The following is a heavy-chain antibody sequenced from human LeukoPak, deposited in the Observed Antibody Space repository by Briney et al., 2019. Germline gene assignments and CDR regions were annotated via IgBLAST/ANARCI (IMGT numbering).Heavy chain of an antibody. Sequence: GASVKVSCKASGYTFTDYYMHWVRQAPGQGLEWMGIINPSGGSTSYAQKFQGRVTMTRDTSTSTVYMELSSLRSEDTAVYYCTIAARLFYDAFDIWGQGTMVTVSS. D-gene: IGHD6-6*01. J-gene: IGHJ3*02. CDR3: TIAARLFYDAFDI. CDR1: GYTFTDYY. CDR2: INPSGGST. V-gene: IGHV1-46*01.